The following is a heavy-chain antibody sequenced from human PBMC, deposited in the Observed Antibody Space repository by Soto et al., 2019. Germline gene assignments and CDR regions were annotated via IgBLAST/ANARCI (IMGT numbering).Heavy chain of an antibody. CDR3: ARLEQQLVYFDY. CDR2: IYYSGST. J-gene: IGHJ4*02. CDR1: GGSISSSSYY. V-gene: IGHV4-39*01. D-gene: IGHD6-13*01. Sequence: QLQLQESGPGLVKPSETLSLTCTVSGGSISSSSYYWGWIRQPPGKGLEWIGSIYYSGSTYYNPSLKSRVTISVDTSKNQFSLKLSSVTAADTAVYYWARLEQQLVYFDYWGQGTLVTVSS.